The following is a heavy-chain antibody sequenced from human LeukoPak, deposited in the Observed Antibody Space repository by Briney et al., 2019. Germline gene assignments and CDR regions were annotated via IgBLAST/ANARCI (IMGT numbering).Heavy chain of an antibody. CDR3: ARGWAAIPD. CDR2: IPDDGSET. J-gene: IGHJ1*01. D-gene: IGHD2-15*01. CDR1: GFNFSIHW. Sequence: GGSLRLSCAASGFNFSIHWMTWVRQAPGKGLEWVANIPDDGSETNYVDSVEGRFIISRDNAKNLLSLQMSSLREEDTALYYCARGWAAIPDWGQGTLVTVSS. V-gene: IGHV3-7*01.